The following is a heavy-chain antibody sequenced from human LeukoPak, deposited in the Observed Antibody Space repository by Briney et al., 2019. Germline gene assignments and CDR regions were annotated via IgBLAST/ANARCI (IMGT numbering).Heavy chain of an antibody. D-gene: IGHD2-15*01. CDR1: GFTFSSYA. CDR2: ISYDGSNK. Sequence: GALRLSCAASGFTFSSYAMHWVRQAPGKGLEWAAVISYDGSNKYYADSVKGRFTISRDNSKNTLYLQMNSLRAEDTAVYYCARDLRDVVVVAATNPFGAFDIWGQGTMVTVSS. V-gene: IGHV3-30*04. J-gene: IGHJ3*02. CDR3: ARDLRDVVVVAATNPFGAFDI.